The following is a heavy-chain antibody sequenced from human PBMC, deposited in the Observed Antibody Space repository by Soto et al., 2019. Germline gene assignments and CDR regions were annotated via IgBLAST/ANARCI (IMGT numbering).Heavy chain of an antibody. CDR3: ARGGRGWFTDFQH. CDR1: GFTFSRYD. D-gene: IGHD6-19*01. V-gene: IGHV3-33*01. Sequence: ESGGGVVQPGRSLRLSCAASGFTFSRYDMHWVRQAPGKGLEWVAVIWYDGSNKYYADSVKGRFTISRDNSKNTLYVQMTSLRGEDTAVYYCARGGRGWFTDFQHWGQGALVTVSS. J-gene: IGHJ1*01. CDR2: IWYDGSNK.